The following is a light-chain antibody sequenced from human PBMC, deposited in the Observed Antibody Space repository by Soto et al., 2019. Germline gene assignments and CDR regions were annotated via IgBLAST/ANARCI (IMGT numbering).Light chain of an antibody. CDR3: ATWDASLSGGV. CDR2: ENN. Sequence: QSVLTQPPSVSAAPGQKVIISCSGGSSNIENNYVSWYRQVPGTAPKLLIYENNKRPSGIPDRFSGSKPGTSATLGITGLETGDEADYYCATWDASLSGGVFGTGTKLTVL. CDR1: SSNIENNY. J-gene: IGLJ1*01. V-gene: IGLV1-51*02.